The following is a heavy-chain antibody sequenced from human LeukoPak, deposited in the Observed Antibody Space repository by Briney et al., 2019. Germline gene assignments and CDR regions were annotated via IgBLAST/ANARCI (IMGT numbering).Heavy chain of an antibody. D-gene: IGHD3-10*01. CDR1: GFAFSRHV. V-gene: IGHV3-33*03. Sequence: GRSLRLSCAASGFAFSRHVMHWVRQTPAKGLEWVAVIWFDGSQEYFADSVKGRFTLSRDNSKNTLYLQMNSLRAEDTAIYYCAKRGADYYGSGRGLNYFDYWGQGTLVTVSS. J-gene: IGHJ4*02. CDR3: AKRGADYYGSGRGLNYFDY. CDR2: IWFDGSQE.